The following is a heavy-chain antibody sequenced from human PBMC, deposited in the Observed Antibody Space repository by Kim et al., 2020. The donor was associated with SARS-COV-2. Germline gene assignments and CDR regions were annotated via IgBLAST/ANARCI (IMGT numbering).Heavy chain of an antibody. J-gene: IGHJ6*02. CDR2: ISYDGSNK. Sequence: GGSLRLSCAASGFTFSSYGMHWVRQAPGKGLEWVAVISYDGSNKYYADSVKGRFTISRDNSKNTLYLQMNSLRAEDTAVYYCAKAPDIVVVPAASGGMDVWGQGTTVTVSS. V-gene: IGHV3-30*18. CDR1: GFTFSSYG. CDR3: AKAPDIVVVPAASGGMDV. D-gene: IGHD2-2*01.